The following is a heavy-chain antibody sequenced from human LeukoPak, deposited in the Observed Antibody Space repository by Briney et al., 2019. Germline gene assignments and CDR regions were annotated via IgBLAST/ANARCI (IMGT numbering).Heavy chain of an antibody. J-gene: IGHJ4*02. CDR3: ARGDYGSNSHFDS. V-gene: IGHV1-3*01. Sequence: ASVKVSCKASGYAFINYAINWVRQAPGQRLEWMGWINAGNDDTKYSQEFQGRVTITRDTSASTAYMELSSLRSEDTAVYYCARGDYGSNSHFDSWGQGTLVTVSS. CDR2: INAGNDDT. CDR1: GYAFINYA. D-gene: IGHD4-23*01.